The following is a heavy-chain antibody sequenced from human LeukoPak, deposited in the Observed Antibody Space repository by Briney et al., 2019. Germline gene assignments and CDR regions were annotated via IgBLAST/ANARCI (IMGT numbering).Heavy chain of an antibody. CDR1: GYTFTSYD. D-gene: IGHD3-3*01. V-gene: IGHV1-8*01. J-gene: IGHJ4*02. CDR3: GRVEGLRGGDYYFDY. CDR2: MNPNSGNT. Sequence: GASVKVSCKASGYTFTSYDINWVRQATGQGLEWMGWMNPNSGNTGYAQKFQGRVTMTRHTSISTAYMELSSLRSEDTAVYYCGRVEGLRGGDYYFDYWGQGTLVTVSS.